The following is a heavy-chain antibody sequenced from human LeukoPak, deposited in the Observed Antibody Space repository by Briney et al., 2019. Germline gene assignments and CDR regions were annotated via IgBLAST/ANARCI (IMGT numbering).Heavy chain of an antibody. CDR1: GGSIGSSSFF. CDR3: VKDAGVAGYGYFY. J-gene: IGHJ4*02. CDR2: IYVSGTT. D-gene: IGHD5-18*01. V-gene: IGHV4-39*07. Sequence: PSETLSLTCSVSGGSIGSSSFFWGWIRQPPGKGLEWIGSIYVSGTTHYNPSLKSRLTISLDTSKNQVSLKLTSVTAADTALYYCVKDAGVAGYGYFYWGQGALVTVSS.